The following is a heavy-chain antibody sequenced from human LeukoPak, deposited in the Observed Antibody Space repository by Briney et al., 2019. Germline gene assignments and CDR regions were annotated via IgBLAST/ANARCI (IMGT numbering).Heavy chain of an antibody. CDR1: GGSISSYY. CDR2: IYYSGST. D-gene: IGHD5-24*01. Sequence: PSETLSLTCTASGGSISSYYWSWIRQPPGKGLEWIGYIYYSGSTKHNPSLKSRVSISVDTSKNQFSLKLSSVTAADTAVYYCARGAGAGYNLQPFDYWGQGTLVTVSS. J-gene: IGHJ4*02. CDR3: ARGAGAGYNLQPFDY. V-gene: IGHV4-59*08.